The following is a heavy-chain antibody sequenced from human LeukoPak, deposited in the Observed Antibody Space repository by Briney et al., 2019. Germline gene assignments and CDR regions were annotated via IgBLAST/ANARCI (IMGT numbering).Heavy chain of an antibody. CDR1: GFIVSSNY. Sequence: PGGSLRLSCAASGFIVSSNYMSWVRQAPRKGLEWVSTIYSGGSTYYADSVKGRFTISRDNSQNTLYLQMNSLRAEDTAVYYCAKDLWQYVDTAMVIDYWGQGTLVTVSS. CDR2: IYSGGST. V-gene: IGHV3-53*01. D-gene: IGHD5-18*01. J-gene: IGHJ4*02. CDR3: AKDLWQYVDTAMVIDY.